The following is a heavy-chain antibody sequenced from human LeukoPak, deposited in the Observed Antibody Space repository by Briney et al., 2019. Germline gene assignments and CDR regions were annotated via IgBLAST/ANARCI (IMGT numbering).Heavy chain of an antibody. CDR1: GFTFDDYA. D-gene: IGHD2-2*01. J-gene: IGHJ4*02. CDR3: AKDLGLVPATAIDY. Sequence: GGSLRLSCAASGFTFDDYAMHWVRQAPGKGLEWVSGISWNRGSIGYAESVKGRFTISRDNAKNSLYLQMNSLRAEDTALYYCAKDLGLVPATAIDYWGQGTLVTVSS. CDR2: ISWNRGSI. V-gene: IGHV3-9*01.